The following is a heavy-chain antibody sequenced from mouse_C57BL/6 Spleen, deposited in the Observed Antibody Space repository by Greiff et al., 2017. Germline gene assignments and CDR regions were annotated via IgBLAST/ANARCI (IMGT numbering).Heavy chain of an antibody. CDR3: ARWEYYGEGFAY. CDR2: IYPGDGDT. V-gene: IGHV1-80*01. D-gene: IGHD1-2*01. Sequence: VQLQQSGASVKISCKASGYAFSSYWMNWVKQRPGKGLEWIGQIYPGDGDTNYNGKFKGKATLTADKSSSTAYMQLSSLTSEDSAVYFCARWEYYGEGFAYWGQGTLVTVSA. CDR1: GYAFSSYW. J-gene: IGHJ3*01.